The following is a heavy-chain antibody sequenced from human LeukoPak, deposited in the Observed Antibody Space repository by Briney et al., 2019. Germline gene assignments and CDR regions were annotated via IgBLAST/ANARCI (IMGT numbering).Heavy chain of an antibody. CDR3: AKDGSGSYYIDYFDY. CDR1: GFTFSSYA. D-gene: IGHD3-10*01. CDR2: ISGSGGST. Sequence: LPGGSLRLSCAASGFTFSSYAMSWVRQAPGKGLEWVSAISGSGGSTYYADSVKGRFTISRDNSKNTLYLQMNSLRAEDTAVYYCAKDGSGSYYIDYFDYWGQGTLVTVSS. V-gene: IGHV3-23*01. J-gene: IGHJ4*02.